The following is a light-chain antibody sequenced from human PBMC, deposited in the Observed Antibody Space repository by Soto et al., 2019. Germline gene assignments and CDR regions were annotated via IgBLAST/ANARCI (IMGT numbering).Light chain of an antibody. CDR2: GAS. CDR3: QQYNYWPPWT. Sequence: IVPTQSPAPLSVFPGDRATLFWRASQSLSSNLAWYQQKPGQAPRLLIYGASTRAIGIPARFSGSGSGTEFTLTISSLQSEDLAVYYCQQYNYWPPWTFGQGTKVDIK. J-gene: IGKJ1*01. CDR1: QSLSSN. V-gene: IGKV3-15*01.